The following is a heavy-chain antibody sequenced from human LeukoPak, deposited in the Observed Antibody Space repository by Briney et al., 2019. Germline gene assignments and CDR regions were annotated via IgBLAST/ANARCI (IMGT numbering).Heavy chain of an antibody. D-gene: IGHD4-17*01. J-gene: IGHJ5*02. CDR2: IYYSGST. CDR1: GGSISGGGYY. Sequence: PSETLSPTCTVSGGSISGGGYYWSWIRQHPGKGLEWIGYIYYSGSTYYNPSLKSRVTISVDTSKNQFSLKLSSVTAADTAVYYCARESTVNGWFDPWGQGTLVTVSS. CDR3: ARESTVNGWFDP. V-gene: IGHV4-31*03.